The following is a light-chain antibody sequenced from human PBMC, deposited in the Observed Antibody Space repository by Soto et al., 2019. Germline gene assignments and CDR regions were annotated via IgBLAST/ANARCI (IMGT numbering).Light chain of an antibody. CDR1: QGISNS. CDR3: QQYASSRQFT. Sequence: DLRLTQSPSSLSASVGDRVTITCQASQGISNSLNWYQHKPGKAPKLLIYTASNLGAGVPSRFSGSGSGTDFTFTITSLQPEDFATYYCQQYASSRQFTFGPGTKVDL. V-gene: IGKV1-33*01. J-gene: IGKJ3*01. CDR2: TAS.